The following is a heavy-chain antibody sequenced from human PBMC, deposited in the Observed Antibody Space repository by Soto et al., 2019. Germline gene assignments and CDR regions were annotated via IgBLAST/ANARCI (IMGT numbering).Heavy chain of an antibody. J-gene: IGHJ6*03. CDR1: GYTFTIYT. D-gene: IGHD1-26*01. CDR3: ARGGVGAAGGMDV. Sequence: QVQLVQSGAEVKKPGSSVKVSCKSSGYTFTIYTVTWVRQAPGQGLEWMGRIIPIFTQTNYAQKFQDRVTITADKSTSTVYMELSGLRYEDTAVYYCARGGVGAAGGMDVWGKGTTVTVSS. CDR2: IIPIFTQT. V-gene: IGHV1-69*08.